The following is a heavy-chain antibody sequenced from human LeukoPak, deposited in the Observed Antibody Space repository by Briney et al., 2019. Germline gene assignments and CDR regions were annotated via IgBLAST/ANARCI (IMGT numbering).Heavy chain of an antibody. CDR2: IYYSGRT. CDR1: GVSISSYY. J-gene: IGHJ5*02. V-gene: IGHV4-59*01. CDR3: ARWGCSSTSCWFDP. D-gene: IGHD2-2*01. Sequence: KPSETLSLTCTVSGVSISSYYWSWVRQPPGKGLEWRGYIYYSGRTNYNPSLKSRVTISVDTSNSQFSLKLSSVIAADTAVYSCARWGCSSTSCWFDPWGQGTLVTVSS.